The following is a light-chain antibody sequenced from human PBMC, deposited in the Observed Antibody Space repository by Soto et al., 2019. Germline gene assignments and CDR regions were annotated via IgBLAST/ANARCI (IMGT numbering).Light chain of an antibody. Sequence: DIQMTQSPSTLSSSVGERVAITCRASQSISSWLAWYQQKPGKAPKLLIYKAASLESGVPSRFSGSGSGTEFTLTISSLQPDDFATYYCQQFNYYSRTFGQGTKVDI. V-gene: IGKV1-5*03. CDR3: QQFNYYSRT. CDR2: KAA. J-gene: IGKJ1*01. CDR1: QSISSW.